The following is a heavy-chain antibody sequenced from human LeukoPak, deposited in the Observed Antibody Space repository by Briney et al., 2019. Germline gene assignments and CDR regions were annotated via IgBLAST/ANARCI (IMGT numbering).Heavy chain of an antibody. V-gene: IGHV3-15*01. Sequence: MSGGSLRLSCAASGFPFTDDWMSWVRQAPGKGLEWVGRIKKKGDGGTTDYAAPVKGRFTISRDDSKNMLYLEVSNLKIEYTAVYYCTSVIMVRDYDYWGQGTLVTVSS. CDR3: TSVIMVRDYDY. CDR1: GFPFTDDW. J-gene: IGHJ4*02. D-gene: IGHD3-10*01. CDR2: IKKKGDGGTT.